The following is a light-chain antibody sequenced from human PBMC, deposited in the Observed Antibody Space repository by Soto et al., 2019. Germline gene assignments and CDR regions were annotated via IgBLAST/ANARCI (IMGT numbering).Light chain of an antibody. Sequence: IVLTQSPATLSVSPGTRATLSCRASQNISTYLSWYQQRPGQAPRLLIYDVSNRATGIPARFSGSGSGTEFTLTISSLQSEDYAVYYCQQYNNWPPWTFGQGTKVDIK. CDR1: QNISTY. V-gene: IGKV3D-15*01. J-gene: IGKJ1*01. CDR3: QQYNNWPPWT. CDR2: DVS.